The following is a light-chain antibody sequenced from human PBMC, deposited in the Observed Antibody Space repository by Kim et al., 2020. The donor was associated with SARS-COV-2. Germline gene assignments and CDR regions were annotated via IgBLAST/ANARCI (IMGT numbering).Light chain of an antibody. CDR1: QSISSF. CDR3: QQFGSSPLT. J-gene: IGKJ4*01. V-gene: IGKV3-20*01. Sequence: LTPGERATRYCRASQSISSFLAWYQQRPGQAPRLLLYGASSRAAGIPDRFSGSGSGTDFTLTINRLAPEDFAVYYCQQFGSSPLTFGGGTKVELK. CDR2: GAS.